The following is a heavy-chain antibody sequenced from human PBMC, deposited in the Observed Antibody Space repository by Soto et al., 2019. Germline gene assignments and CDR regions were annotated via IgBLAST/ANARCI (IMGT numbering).Heavy chain of an antibody. J-gene: IGHJ5*02. V-gene: IGHV5-10-1*01. CDR1: GYSFTSYW. Sequence: GESLKISCKGSGYSFTSYWISWVRQMPGKGLEWMGRIDPSDSYTNYSPSFQGHVTISADKSISTAYLQWSSLKASDTAMYYCARHRYNYNSSWYGVWFDPWGQGTLVTVSS. CDR3: ARHRYNYNSSWYGVWFDP. CDR2: IDPSDSYT. D-gene: IGHD6-13*01.